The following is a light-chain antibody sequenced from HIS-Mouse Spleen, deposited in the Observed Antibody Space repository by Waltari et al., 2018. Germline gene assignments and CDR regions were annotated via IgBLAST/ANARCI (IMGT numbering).Light chain of an antibody. Sequence: QSALTQPPSASGSPGQSVTISCTGTSSDVGGYNYVSWYQQHPGKPPNLMIYEVSKRPAGVPDRFSGSKSGNTASLTVSGLQAEDEADYYCSSYAGSKGVFGGGTKLTVL. CDR2: EVS. CDR1: SSDVGGYNY. V-gene: IGLV2-8*01. CDR3: SSYAGSKGV. J-gene: IGLJ2*01.